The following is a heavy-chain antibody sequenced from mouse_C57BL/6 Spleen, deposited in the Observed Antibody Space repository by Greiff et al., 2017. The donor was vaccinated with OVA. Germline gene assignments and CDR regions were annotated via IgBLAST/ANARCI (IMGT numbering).Heavy chain of an antibody. D-gene: IGHD1-1*01. J-gene: IGHJ1*03. V-gene: IGHV1-5*01. CDR2: IYPGNGVT. CDR1: AYTFTSYW. Sequence: VQLKQSGTVLARPGASVKISSKTSAYTFTSYWMHWVKQRPGQGLDWIGAIYPGNGVTSYTKKFKGKAKLTAVTSASTAYMELSSLTNEDSAVYYCTRKNYYGSSYYWYFDVWGTGTTVTVSS. CDR3: TRKNYYGSSYYWYFDV.